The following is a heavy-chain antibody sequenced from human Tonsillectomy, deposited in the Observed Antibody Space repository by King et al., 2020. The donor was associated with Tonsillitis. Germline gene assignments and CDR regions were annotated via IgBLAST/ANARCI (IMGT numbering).Heavy chain of an antibody. J-gene: IGHJ4*02. Sequence: VQLQQSGPGLVKPSQTLSLTCVISGDSISSNSASWNWIRQSPSRGLEWLGRTYYRFKWFNDYELSVKSRMTISPDTSKNQVPLHLNSVTPEDTAVYYCARGALWLHDSNYFDYWGQGTLITVSS. CDR2: TYYRFKWFN. CDR3: ARGALWLHDSNYFDY. CDR1: GDSISSNSAS. V-gene: IGHV6-1*01. D-gene: IGHD5-24*01.